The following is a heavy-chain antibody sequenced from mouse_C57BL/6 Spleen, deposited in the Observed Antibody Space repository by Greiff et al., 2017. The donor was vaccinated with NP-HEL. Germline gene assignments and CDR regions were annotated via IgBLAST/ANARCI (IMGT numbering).Heavy chain of an antibody. Sequence: VQLKQPGAELVKPGASVKMSCKASGYTFTSYWITWVKQRPGQGLEWIGDIYPGSGSTNYNEKFKSKATLTVDTSSSTAYMQLSSLTSEDAAVYCCAKEYDYDCFAYWGQGTLVTVSA. V-gene: IGHV1-55*01. CDR2: IYPGSGST. J-gene: IGHJ3*01. CDR1: GYTFTSYW. CDR3: AKEYDYDCFAY. D-gene: IGHD2-4*01.